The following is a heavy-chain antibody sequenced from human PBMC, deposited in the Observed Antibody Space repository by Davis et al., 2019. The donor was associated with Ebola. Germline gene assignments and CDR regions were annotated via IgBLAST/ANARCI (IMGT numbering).Heavy chain of an antibody. CDR2: ISGSGGST. J-gene: IGHJ6*02. CDR1: GFTFSSYA. D-gene: IGHD1-7*01. CDR3: AKVRRNWNYVRYYYYGMDV. Sequence: GESLKISCAASGFTFSSYAMSWIRQAPGKGLEWVSAISGSGGSTYYADSVKGRFTISRDNSKNTLYLQMNSLRAEDTAVYYCAKVRRNWNYVRYYYYGMDVWGQGTTVTVSS. V-gene: IGHV3-23*01.